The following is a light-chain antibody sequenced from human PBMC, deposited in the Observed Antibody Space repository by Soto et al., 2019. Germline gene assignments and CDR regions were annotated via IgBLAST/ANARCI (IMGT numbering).Light chain of an antibody. CDR2: DAS. CDR1: QDIAKY. Sequence: DIQMTQSPSSLSASVGDRVTITCQASQDIAKYCNWYQQNTGNGPKLPIYDASELHAGVPSRFSGSGSGTDFTFTISSVKPEDFATYYCQQYDDLLSFGGGTKVEIK. V-gene: IGKV1-33*01. J-gene: IGKJ4*01. CDR3: QQYDDLLS.